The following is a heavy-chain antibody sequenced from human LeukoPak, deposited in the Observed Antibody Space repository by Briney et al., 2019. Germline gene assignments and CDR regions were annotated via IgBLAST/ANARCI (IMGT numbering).Heavy chain of an antibody. D-gene: IGHD2-21*01. CDR2: FSGGGGT. Sequence: GGSLRLSCAASGFTVTSNYVSWVRQAPGKGLEWVSGFSGGGGTYYADSVKGRFTISRGNSKNTLYLQMNSLRAEDTAVYYCARGSRAGGVDSYFDYWGQGTPASVSS. CDR3: ARGSRAGGVDSYFDY. V-gene: IGHV3-53*01. J-gene: IGHJ4*02. CDR1: GFTVTSNY.